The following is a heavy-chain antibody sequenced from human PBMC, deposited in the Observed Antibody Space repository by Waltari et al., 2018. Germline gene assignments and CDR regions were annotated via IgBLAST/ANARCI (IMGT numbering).Heavy chain of an antibody. CDR1: GFTFSNYD. CDR3: ARGGMGYYYSDY. D-gene: IGHD1-1*01. Sequence: QVQLLESGGGVVQPGGSLRLSCAASGFTFSNYDLHWVRQAPGKGLEGVAFVRYDGGNSYNIDSVKGRFTVSSDNSKTTLYVQMNSLRREDTAIYYCARGGMGYYYSDYWGQGTLVLVSS. V-gene: IGHV3-30*02. J-gene: IGHJ4*02. CDR2: VRYDGGNS.